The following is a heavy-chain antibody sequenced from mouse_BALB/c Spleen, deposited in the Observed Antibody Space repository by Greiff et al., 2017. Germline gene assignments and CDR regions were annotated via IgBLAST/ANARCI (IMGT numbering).Heavy chain of an antibody. V-gene: IGHV5-17*02. J-gene: IGHJ2*01. CDR2: ISSGSSTI. CDR3: ARSRIHYYGSFDY. Sequence: VESGGGLVQPGGSRKLSCAASGFTFSSFGMHWVRQAPEKGLEWVAYISSGSSTIYYADTVKGRFTISRDNPKNTLFLQMTSLRSEDTAMYYCARSRIHYYGSFDYWGQGTTLTVSS. D-gene: IGHD1-2*01. CDR1: GFTFSSFG.